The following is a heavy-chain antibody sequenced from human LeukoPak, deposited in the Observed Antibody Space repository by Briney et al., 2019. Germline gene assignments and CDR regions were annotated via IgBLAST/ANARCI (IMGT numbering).Heavy chain of an antibody. Sequence: GGSLRLSCAASGFTFSSYSMNWVRQAPGKGLEWVSSISSSSSYIYYADSVKGRFTISRDNAKNSLYLQMNSLRAEDTAVYYCARARRERVGDLEWFFEAFDIWGQGTMVTVSS. V-gene: IGHV3-21*01. CDR2: ISSSSSYI. CDR1: GFTFSSYS. J-gene: IGHJ3*02. CDR3: ARARRERVGDLEWFFEAFDI. D-gene: IGHD3-3*01.